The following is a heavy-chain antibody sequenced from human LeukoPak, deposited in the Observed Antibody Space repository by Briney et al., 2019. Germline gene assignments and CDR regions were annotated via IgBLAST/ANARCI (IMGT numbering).Heavy chain of an antibody. D-gene: IGHD6-13*01. CDR3: ARPLSGYSSSWFDP. V-gene: IGHV1-69*13. CDR2: IIPIFGTA. Sequence: SVKVSCKASGGTFSSYAISGVRQAPGQGLEWMGGIIPIFGTANYAQKFQGRVTITADESTSTAYMELSSLRSEDTAVYYCARPLSGYSSSWFDPWGQETLVTVSS. CDR1: GGTFSSYA. J-gene: IGHJ5*02.